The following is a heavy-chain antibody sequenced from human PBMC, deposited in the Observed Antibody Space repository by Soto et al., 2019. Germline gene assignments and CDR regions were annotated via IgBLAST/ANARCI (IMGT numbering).Heavy chain of an antibody. J-gene: IGHJ4*02. D-gene: IGHD4-17*01. Sequence: GGSLRLSCAASGFTFSSYAMHWVRQAPGKGLEWVAVISYDGSNKYYADSVKGRFTISRDNSKNTLYLQMNSLSAEDTAVYYCARAGYGDSTRLVDYWGQGTLVTVSS. CDR2: ISYDGSNK. CDR3: ARAGYGDSTRLVDY. CDR1: GFTFSSYA. V-gene: IGHV3-30-3*01.